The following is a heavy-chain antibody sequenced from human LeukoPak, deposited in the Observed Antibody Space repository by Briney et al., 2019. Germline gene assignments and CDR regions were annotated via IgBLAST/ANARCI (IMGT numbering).Heavy chain of an antibody. J-gene: IGHJ4*02. D-gene: IGHD3-10*01. CDR2: VNAGNGNT. V-gene: IGHV1-3*01. CDR3: ARGPLYYYGSGPYFDY. CDR1: GYTFTRYA. Sequence: ASVKVSCKASGYTFTRYAMHWVRQAPGQRIEWMGWVNAGNGNTEYSQKFQGRVTITRETFASTAYMDLSSLRSEDTAVYYCARGPLYYYGSGPYFDYWGQGTLVTVSS.